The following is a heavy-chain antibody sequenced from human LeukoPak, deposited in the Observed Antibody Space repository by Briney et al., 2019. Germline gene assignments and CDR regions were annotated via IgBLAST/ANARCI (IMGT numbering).Heavy chain of an antibody. J-gene: IGHJ4*02. CDR2: ISGSGGST. D-gene: IGHD1-7*01. CDR3: AKARGTTGPQKYYFDY. V-gene: IGHV3-23*01. CDR1: GFTFSSYA. Sequence: GGSLRLSCAASGFTFSSYAMSWVRQAPGKGLEWVSAISGSGGSTYYADSVKGRFTISRDNSKNTLYLQVNSLRAEDTAVYYCAKARGTTGPQKYYFDYWGQGTLVTVSS.